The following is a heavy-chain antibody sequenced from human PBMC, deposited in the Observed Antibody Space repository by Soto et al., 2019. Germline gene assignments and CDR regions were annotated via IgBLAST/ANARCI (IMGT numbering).Heavy chain of an antibody. CDR2: VYYSGTT. Sequence: SETLSLTCTVSGASINNNDYYWSWIRQTPGKGLEWIGYVYYSGTTDYIPSLKSRLSTSIDKSHNQFTLKLNSVTAADTATYYCARMSYFYDKWYFDLWGRGTLVTVSS. CDR3: ARMSYFYDKWYFDL. D-gene: IGHD3-22*01. V-gene: IGHV4-30-4*01. CDR1: GASINNNDYY. J-gene: IGHJ2*01.